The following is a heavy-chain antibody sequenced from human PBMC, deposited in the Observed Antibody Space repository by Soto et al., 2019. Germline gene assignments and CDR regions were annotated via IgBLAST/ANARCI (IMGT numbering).Heavy chain of an antibody. Sequence: QVQLVQSGAEVKKPGSSVKVSCKASGGTFSRNAINWVRQAPGQGLEWMGGIIPLFGTTNYAQNFQGRVTLTADESTNTADMELSSLRSEDTAVYYCARDGAVTVTTSYFDYWGQGTLVSVSS. CDR1: GGTFSRNA. CDR2: IIPLFGTT. J-gene: IGHJ4*02. CDR3: ARDGAVTVTTSYFDY. D-gene: IGHD4-17*01. V-gene: IGHV1-69*12.